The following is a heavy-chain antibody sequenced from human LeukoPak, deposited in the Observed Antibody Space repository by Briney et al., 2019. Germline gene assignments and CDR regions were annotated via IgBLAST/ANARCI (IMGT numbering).Heavy chain of an antibody. J-gene: IGHJ4*02. Sequence: PSETLSLTCTVSGGSISSYYRSWVRQPAGKGLEWIGRIYTSGSTNYNPSLKSRVTMSVDTSKNQFSLKLSSVTAADTAVYYCARDRYYDSSGYLPFDYWGQGTLVTVSS. CDR3: ARDRYYDSSGYLPFDY. CDR1: GGSISSYY. V-gene: IGHV4-4*07. CDR2: IYTSGST. D-gene: IGHD3-22*01.